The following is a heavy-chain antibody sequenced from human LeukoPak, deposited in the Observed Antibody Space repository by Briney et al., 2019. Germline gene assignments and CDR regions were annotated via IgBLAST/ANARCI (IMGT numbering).Heavy chain of an antibody. D-gene: IGHD1-14*01. CDR3: ARLITGPYYFDY. CDR2: ISSTSNYI. V-gene: IGHV3-21*01. Sequence: GGSLRLSCAASRFTFSSYSMNWVRQAPGKGLEWVSSISSTSNYISYTDSLKGRFTISRDNAKNSLFLQMNSLRAEDTAVYYCARLITGPYYFDYWGQGTLVTVSS. J-gene: IGHJ4*02. CDR1: RFTFSSYS.